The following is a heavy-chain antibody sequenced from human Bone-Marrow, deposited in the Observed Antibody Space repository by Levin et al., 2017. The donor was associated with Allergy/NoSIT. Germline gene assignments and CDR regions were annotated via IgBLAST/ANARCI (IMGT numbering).Heavy chain of an antibody. CDR1: GGTFGSYS. Sequence: GASVKVSCKASGGTFGSYSISWVRQAPGQGLEWVGRIVPLLGATTYAQKFQGRVTITADTSATTAYMEVKSLRSEDTAIYYCAREGIPGAIPLPSEFYYYYMDVWGKGTTVTVS. CDR3: AREGIPGAIPLPSEFYYYYMDV. J-gene: IGHJ6*03. CDR2: IVPLLGAT. D-gene: IGHD2-2*01. V-gene: IGHV1-69*08.